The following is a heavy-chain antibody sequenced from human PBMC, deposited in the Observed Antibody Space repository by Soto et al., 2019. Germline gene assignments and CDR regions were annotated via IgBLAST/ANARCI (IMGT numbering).Heavy chain of an antibody. CDR1: GFTFSSYA. J-gene: IGHJ3*02. CDR2: ISCNGGST. Sequence: GGSLRLSCAASGFTFSSYAMSWVRQAPGKGLEWVSGISCNGGSTCYADSVKGRFTISRDNAKNALYLQVNSLRAEDTALYYCAKVYPGTHDAFDIWGQGTMVTVTS. CDR3: AKVYPGTHDAFDI. V-gene: IGHV3-23*01.